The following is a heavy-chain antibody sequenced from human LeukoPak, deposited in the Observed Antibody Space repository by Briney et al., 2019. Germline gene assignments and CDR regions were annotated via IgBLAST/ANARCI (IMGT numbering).Heavy chain of an antibody. Sequence: ASVKVSCKTSGYTFSNFGLSWGRQAPGQGLEWMGWISGYNSNAVYAQKLQGRVSMTTDTSTTTVFMEMKSLISDDTAVYYCVRDKGTPDYWGQGTLVTVSS. V-gene: IGHV1-18*01. CDR2: ISGYNSNA. CDR3: VRDKGTPDY. J-gene: IGHJ4*02. CDR1: GYTFSNFG. D-gene: IGHD1-1*01.